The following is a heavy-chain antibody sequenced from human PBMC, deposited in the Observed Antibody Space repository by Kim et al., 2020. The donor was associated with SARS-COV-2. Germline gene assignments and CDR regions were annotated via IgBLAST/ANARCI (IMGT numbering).Heavy chain of an antibody. D-gene: IGHD6-6*01. V-gene: IGHV1-18*01. CDR3: ARDGAARPGGSVDY. J-gene: IGHJ4*02. Sequence: AQKLQGRVTMTTDTSTSTAYMELRSLRSDDTAVYYCARDGAARPGGSVDYWGQGTLVTVSS.